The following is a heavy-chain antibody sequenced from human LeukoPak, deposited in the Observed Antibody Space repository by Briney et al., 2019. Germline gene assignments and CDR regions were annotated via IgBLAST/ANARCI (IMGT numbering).Heavy chain of an antibody. CDR1: GGSISSGGYS. Sequence: SETLSLTCAVSGGSISSGGYSWSWIRQPPGKGLEWIGYIYHSGSTYYNPSLKSRVTISVDRSKNQFSLKLSSVTAADTAVYYCARGGSSSWYSPYYYYGMDVWGQGTTVTVSS. V-gene: IGHV4-30-2*01. J-gene: IGHJ6*02. CDR2: IYHSGST. CDR3: ARGGSSSWYSPYYYYGMDV. D-gene: IGHD6-13*01.